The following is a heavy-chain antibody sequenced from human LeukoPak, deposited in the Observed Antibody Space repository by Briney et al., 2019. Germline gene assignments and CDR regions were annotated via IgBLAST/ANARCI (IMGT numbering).Heavy chain of an antibody. V-gene: IGHV4-59*01. D-gene: IGHD6-13*01. CDR1: GGSISSYY. CDR2: IYYRGST. CDR3: ARDLKYSSSWSRTFDY. J-gene: IGHJ4*02. Sequence: SETPSLTCTVSGGSISSYYWSWIRQPPGKGLEWIGYIYYRGSTNYNPSLKSRVTISVDTSKNQFSLKLSSVTAADTAVYYCARDLKYSSSWSRTFDYWGQGTLVTVSS.